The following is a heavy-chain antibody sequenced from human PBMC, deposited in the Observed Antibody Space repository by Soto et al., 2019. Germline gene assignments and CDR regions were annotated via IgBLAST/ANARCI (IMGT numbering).Heavy chain of an antibody. V-gene: IGHV1-8*01. D-gene: IGHD2-15*01. CDR3: AILRHPRHYYSYGMDV. CDR1: GYTFTSYD. CDR2: MNPNSGNT. J-gene: IGHJ6*02. Sequence: QVQLVQSGAEVKKPGASVKVSCKASGYTFTSYDINWVRQATGQGLEWMGWMNPNSGNTGYAQTFQGRVTMTRNTSISTAYMELSSLRSEDTAVYYCAILRHPRHYYSYGMDVWGQGATVTVSS.